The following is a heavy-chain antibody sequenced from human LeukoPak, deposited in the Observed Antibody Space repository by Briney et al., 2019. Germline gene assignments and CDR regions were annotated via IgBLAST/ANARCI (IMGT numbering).Heavy chain of an antibody. V-gene: IGHV3-33*01. CDR2: IWYDGSNK. J-gene: IGHJ4*02. CDR1: GFTFSSYG. CDR3: ARAPPVAARAYYFDY. D-gene: IGHD6-19*01. Sequence: GGSLRPSCAASGFTFSSYGMHWVRQAPGKGLEWVAVIWYDGSNKYYADSVKGRFTISRDNSKNTLYLQMNSLRAEDTAVYYCARAPPVAARAYYFDYWGQGTLVTVSS.